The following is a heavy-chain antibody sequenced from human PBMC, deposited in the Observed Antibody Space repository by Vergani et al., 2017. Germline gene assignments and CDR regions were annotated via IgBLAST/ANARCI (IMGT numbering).Heavy chain of an antibody. Sequence: QVQLVQSGAEVKKPGSSVKVSCKASGGPFKNSAFSWVRQVPGQGLEWMGRIIPIFGTANYAQKFQGRVTITADESTSTAYMELSSLRSEDTAVYYCASWGGVGYRKTPDYFDYWGQGTLVTVSS. CDR3: ASWGGVGYRKTPDYFDY. CDR1: GGPFKNSA. D-gene: IGHD1-14*01. CDR2: IIPIFGTA. J-gene: IGHJ4*02. V-gene: IGHV1-69*13.